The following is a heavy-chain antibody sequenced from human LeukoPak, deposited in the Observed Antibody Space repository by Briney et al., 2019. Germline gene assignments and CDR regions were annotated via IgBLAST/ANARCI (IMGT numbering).Heavy chain of an antibody. CDR1: GFSFSSYA. D-gene: IGHD4-17*01. V-gene: IGHV3-23*01. CDR2: ISGSGGST. CDR3: AKAGPAVTTKSYYYYMDV. J-gene: IGHJ6*03. Sequence: GGSLRLSCAASGFSFSSYAMSWVRQAPGKGLEWVSAISGSGGSTYYADSVKGRFTISRDNSKNTLYLQMNSLRAEDTAVYYCAKAGPAVTTKSYYYYMDVWGKGTTVTISS.